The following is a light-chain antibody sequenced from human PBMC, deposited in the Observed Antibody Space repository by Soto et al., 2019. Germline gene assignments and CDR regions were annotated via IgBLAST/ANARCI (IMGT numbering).Light chain of an antibody. CDR1: QSISSW. CDR2: DAS. J-gene: IGKJ5*01. CDR3: QQYNSYSIT. Sequence: DIQMTQSPSTLSASVGDRVTITCRASQSISSWLAWYQQKPGKAPKLLIYDASSLESGVPSRFSGSGSGPEFTLTISSLQPDDFATYYGQQYNSYSITFGQGTRLEIK. V-gene: IGKV1-5*01.